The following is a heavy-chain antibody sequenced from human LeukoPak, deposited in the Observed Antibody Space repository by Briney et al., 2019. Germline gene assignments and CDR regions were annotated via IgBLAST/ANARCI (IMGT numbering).Heavy chain of an antibody. Sequence: PGASVKVSCKASGYTFTSYDINWVRQATGQGLEWMGWMNPNSGNTGYAQKFQGRVTMTRNTSISTAYMELSSLRSEDTAVYYCARSPPGRGRFRMVREVIDFYYYMAVWGKGTTVTVSS. CDR3: ARSPPGRGRFRMVREVIDFYYYMAV. V-gene: IGHV1-8*01. CDR1: GYTFTSYD. J-gene: IGHJ6*03. D-gene: IGHD3-10*01. CDR2: MNPNSGNT.